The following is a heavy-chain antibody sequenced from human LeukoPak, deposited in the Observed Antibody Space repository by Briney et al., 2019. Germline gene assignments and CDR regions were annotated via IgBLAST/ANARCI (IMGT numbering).Heavy chain of an antibody. CDR2: IHYTGNT. D-gene: IGHD3-22*01. CDR1: GGSISSDNYY. Sequence: SETLSLTCTVSGGSISSDNYYWGWIRRPPGKGLEWIGSIHYTGNTYDNPSLKSRVTISVDTSRNRVSLKLTSVTAADTAAYYCARLLYDGNGFYYFDCWGQGTLVTVSS. V-gene: IGHV4-39*01. J-gene: IGHJ4*02. CDR3: ARLLYDGNGFYYFDC.